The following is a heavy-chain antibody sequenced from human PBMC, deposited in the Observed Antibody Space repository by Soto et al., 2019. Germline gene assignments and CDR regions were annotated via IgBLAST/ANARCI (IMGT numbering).Heavy chain of an antibody. CDR3: AKGVAGTGFAFDI. D-gene: IGHD6-19*01. J-gene: IGHJ3*02. CDR2: ISWNSGSI. Sequence: PAGSLRLSCAASGFTFDDYAMHWVRQAPGKGLEWVSVISWNSGSIGYADSVKGRFTISRDNAKNSLYLQMNSLRAEDTALYYCAKGVAGTGFAFDIWGQGTMVTVSS. V-gene: IGHV3-9*01. CDR1: GFTFDDYA.